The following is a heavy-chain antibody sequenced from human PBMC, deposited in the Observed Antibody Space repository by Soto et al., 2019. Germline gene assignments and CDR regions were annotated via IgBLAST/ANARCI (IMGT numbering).Heavy chain of an antibody. CDR1: GYTFNTCF. CDR3: ARDTSNSFDY. V-gene: IGHV1-18*01. J-gene: IGHJ4*02. D-gene: IGHD2-2*01. CDR2: ISPHNGNT. Sequence: HVQLVQSGGELKKPGASVKVSCNTSGYTFNTCFITWVRQAPGQGLEWMGWISPHNGNTNYAEKFQGRVTMTTDTITKTAYMELRNLRFDDTAVYYCARDTSNSFDYWGQGTLVTVSS.